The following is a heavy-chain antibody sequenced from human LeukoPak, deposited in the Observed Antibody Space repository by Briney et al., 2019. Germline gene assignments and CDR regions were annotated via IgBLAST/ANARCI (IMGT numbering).Heavy chain of an antibody. CDR2: INSADNVE. CDR1: GFSLKSSE. Sequence: TGGSLRLSCAASGFSLKSSETNWVRQAPGKGPEWVAHINSADNVEYYTDSVRGRFTMSRDNAKDLLYPQRNSLRDEDTAVYYCARDTVNGPFVISLDLWGQGVLVTVSS. J-gene: IGHJ5*02. CDR3: ARDTVNGPFVISLDL. V-gene: IGHV3-48*03. D-gene: IGHD2-8*01.